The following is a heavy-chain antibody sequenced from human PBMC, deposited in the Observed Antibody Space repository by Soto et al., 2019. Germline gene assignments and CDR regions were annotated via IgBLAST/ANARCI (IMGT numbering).Heavy chain of an antibody. J-gene: IGHJ5*02. V-gene: IGHV4-34*02. D-gene: IGHD3-3*01. CDR1: GGSVNGYY. Sequence: QVHLQQWGAGLLKPSETLSLTCAVYGGSVNGYYWNWIRQPPGKGMEWIGEINHTGGTHYNPSLKSRVTMSVDTSKNQFSLRLSSVTAADTAIYSGATRITVFRLLIPPFDPWGQGTQVTVSS. CDR2: INHTGGT. CDR3: ATRITVFRLLIPPFDP.